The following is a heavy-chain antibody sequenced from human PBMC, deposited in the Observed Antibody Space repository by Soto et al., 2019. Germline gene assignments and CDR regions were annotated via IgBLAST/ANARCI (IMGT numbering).Heavy chain of an antibody. CDR1: GGSISSSNW. J-gene: IGHJ4*02. V-gene: IGHV4-4*02. CDR2: IYHSGST. D-gene: IGHD3-10*01. CDR3: ASRGRLVRFGELLTDY. Sequence: SETLSLTCAVSGGSISSSNWWSWVSQPPGKGLEWIGEIYHSGSTNYNPSLKSRVTISVDKSTNQFSLKLSSVTAADTAVYYCASRGRLVRFGELLTDYWAQGTRVTSPQ.